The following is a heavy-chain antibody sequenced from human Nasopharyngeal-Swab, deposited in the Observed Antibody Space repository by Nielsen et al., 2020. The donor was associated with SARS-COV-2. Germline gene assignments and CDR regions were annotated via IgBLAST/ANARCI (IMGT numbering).Heavy chain of an antibody. Sequence: PGKGLEWVAVIWYDGSNKYYADSVKGRFTISRDNSKNTLYLQMNSLRAEDTAVYYCARDQYGDYGDYWGQGTLVTVSS. D-gene: IGHD4-17*01. CDR2: IWYDGSNK. V-gene: IGHV3-33*01. CDR3: ARDQYGDYGDY. J-gene: IGHJ4*02.